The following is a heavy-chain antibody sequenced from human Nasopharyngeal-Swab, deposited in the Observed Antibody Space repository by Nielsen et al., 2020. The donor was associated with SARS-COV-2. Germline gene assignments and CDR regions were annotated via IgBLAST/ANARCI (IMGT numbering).Heavy chain of an antibody. J-gene: IGHJ4*02. CDR3: ARTILSSSPEEGFDY. CDR2: ISSSGSTI. V-gene: IGHV3-48*03. D-gene: IGHD6-6*01. Sequence: VRQAPGKGLEWVSYISSSGSTIYYADSVKGRFTISRDNAKNSLYLQMNSLRAEDTAVYYCARTILSSSPEEGFDYWGQGTLVTVSS.